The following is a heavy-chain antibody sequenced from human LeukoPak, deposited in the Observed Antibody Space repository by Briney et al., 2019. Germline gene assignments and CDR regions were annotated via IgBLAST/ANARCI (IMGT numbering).Heavy chain of an antibody. J-gene: IGHJ4*02. V-gene: IGHV5-51*01. Sequence: PGESLQISCQGSGYSFTSYWIAWVRQVPGKGLEWMGVIYPGDSDTRYSPSFQGQVTISADKSISTAYLQWSSLKASDTAMYYCARQGSYFDYWAQGTLVTVSS. CDR2: IYPGDSDT. CDR3: ARQGSYFDY. CDR1: GYSFTSYW.